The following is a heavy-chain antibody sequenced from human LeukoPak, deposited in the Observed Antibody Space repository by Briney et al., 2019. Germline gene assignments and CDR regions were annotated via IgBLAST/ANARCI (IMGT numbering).Heavy chain of an antibody. J-gene: IGHJ4*02. CDR2: IYHTGSS. Sequence: PSGTLSLTCDVSGYSISNDYNCGWTRQPPGKGLEWIGSIYHTGSSYFNPSLKSRVAISVDTSKNELFLKMRSVTAADTAVYYCARGGIVVAVYFDFWGRGTLVTVSS. V-gene: IGHV4-38-2*01. CDR1: GYSISNDYN. D-gene: IGHD2-15*01. CDR3: ARGGIVVAVYFDF.